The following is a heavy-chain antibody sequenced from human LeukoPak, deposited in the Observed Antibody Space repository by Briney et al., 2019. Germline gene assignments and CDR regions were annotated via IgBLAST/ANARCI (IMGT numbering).Heavy chain of an antibody. CDR1: GFTFDDYS. J-gene: IGHJ4*02. D-gene: IGHD1-26*01. CDR2: ITWDGGST. CDR3: ARERERVIDY. Sequence: GGTLRLSCDASGFTFDDYSMHWVRQRQGKDLQLVSLITWDGGSTFYVDSVQDRFAISRVNSTEYLSLLMHALSTDATAAYYGARERERVIDYWGQGTLVTVSS. V-gene: IGHV3-43*01.